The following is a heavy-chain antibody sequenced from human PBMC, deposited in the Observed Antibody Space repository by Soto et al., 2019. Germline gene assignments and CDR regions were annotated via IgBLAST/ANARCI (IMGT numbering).Heavy chain of an antibody. CDR2: IYHSGST. Sequence: SETLSLTCAVSGGSISSGGYSWSWIRQPPGKGLEWIGYIYHSGSTYYNPSLKSRVTISVDRSKNQFSLKLSSVTAADTAVYYCARALHYYDSSGYYSPYYFDYWGQGTLVTVSS. CDR1: GGSISSGGYS. D-gene: IGHD3-22*01. V-gene: IGHV4-30-2*01. J-gene: IGHJ4*02. CDR3: ARALHYYDSSGYYSPYYFDY.